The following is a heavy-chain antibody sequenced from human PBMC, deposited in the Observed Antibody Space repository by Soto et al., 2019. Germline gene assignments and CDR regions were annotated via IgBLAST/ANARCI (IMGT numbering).Heavy chain of an antibody. Sequence: SETLSLTCTVSGGSISSSSYYWGWIRQPPGKGLEWIGSIYYSGSTYYNPSLKSRVTISVDTSKNQFSLKLSSVTAADTAVYYCARRVSGYDPTYLDYWGQGTLVTVSS. D-gene: IGHD5-12*01. J-gene: IGHJ4*02. CDR2: IYYSGST. CDR1: GGSISSSSYY. CDR3: ARRVSGYDPTYLDY. V-gene: IGHV4-39*01.